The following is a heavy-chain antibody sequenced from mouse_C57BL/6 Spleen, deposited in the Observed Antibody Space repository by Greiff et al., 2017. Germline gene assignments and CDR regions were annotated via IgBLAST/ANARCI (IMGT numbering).Heavy chain of an antibody. CDR2: INPSSGYT. Sequence: QVQLKQSGAELAKPGASVKLSCKASGYTFTSYWMHWVKPRPGQGLEWIGYINPSSGYTKYNQKFKDKATLPADKSSSTAYMQLSSLTYEDSAVYYCASAQAYYAMDYWGQGTSGTVSS. V-gene: IGHV1-7*01. CDR3: ASAQAYYAMDY. J-gene: IGHJ4*01. D-gene: IGHD3-2*02. CDR1: GYTFTSYW.